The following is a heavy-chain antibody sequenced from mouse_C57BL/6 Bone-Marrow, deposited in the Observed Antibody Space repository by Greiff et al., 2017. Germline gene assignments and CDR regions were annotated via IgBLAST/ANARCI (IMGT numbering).Heavy chain of an antibody. CDR1: GYTFTSYW. CDR2: IDPSDSYT. J-gene: IGHJ2*01. D-gene: IGHD6-1*01. Sequence: QVQLQQPGAELVRPGTSVKLSCKASGYTFTSYWMHWVQQRPGQGLEWIGVIDPSDSYTNYNQKFKGKATLTVDTSSSTAYMQLSSLTSEDSAVYYCARSLSYFDYWGQGTTLTVSS. CDR3: ARSLSYFDY. V-gene: IGHV1-59*01.